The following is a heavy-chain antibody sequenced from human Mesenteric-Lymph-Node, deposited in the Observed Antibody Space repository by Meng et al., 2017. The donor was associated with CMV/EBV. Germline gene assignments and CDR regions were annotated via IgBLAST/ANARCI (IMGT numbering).Heavy chain of an antibody. J-gene: IGHJ6*02. Sequence: GESLKISCAASGFTVSSNYMSWVRQAPGKGLEWVSVIYSGGSTYYADSVKGRFTISRDNSKNTLYLQMNSLRAEDTAVYYCARDSGWSQTDVWGQGTTVTVSS. CDR3: ARDSGWSQTDV. D-gene: IGHD6-19*01. V-gene: IGHV3-66*02. CDR2: IYSGGST. CDR1: GFTVSSNY.